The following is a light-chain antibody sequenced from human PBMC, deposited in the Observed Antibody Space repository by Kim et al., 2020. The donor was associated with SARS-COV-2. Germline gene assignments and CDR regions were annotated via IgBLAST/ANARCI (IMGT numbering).Light chain of an antibody. V-gene: IGKV3-20*01. CDR2: GAS. J-gene: IGKJ2*01. CDR3: QQYGSSYT. CDR1: QSVSSSY. Sequence: EIVLTQSPGTLSLSPGERATLACRASQSVSSSYLAWYQQKPGQAPRLLIYGASSRATGIPDRFSGSGSGTDFTLTISRLEPEDFAVYYCQQYGSSYTFGQGTKPGD.